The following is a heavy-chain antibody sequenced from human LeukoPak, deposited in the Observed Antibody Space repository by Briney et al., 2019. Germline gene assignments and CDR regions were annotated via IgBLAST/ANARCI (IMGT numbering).Heavy chain of an antibody. CDR2: MNQDGNDK. D-gene: IGHD3-22*01. J-gene: IGHJ4*02. CDR1: GFTFSSYW. CDR3: ANYHENSGYFAFDH. Sequence: PGGSLRFSCAASGFTFSSYWMSWVRQLPGKGWKGLANMNQDGNDKHYVDSVKGRFTISRDNAKNSLYLQMNGLRAEDTAVYCANYHENSGYFAFDHWGQGTLVTVSS. V-gene: IGHV3-7*02.